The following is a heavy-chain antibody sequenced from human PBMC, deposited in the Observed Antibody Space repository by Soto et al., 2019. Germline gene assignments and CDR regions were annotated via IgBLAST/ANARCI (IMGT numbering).Heavy chain of an antibody. Sequence: QVQLVESGGGVVQPGRSLRLSCAASGFTFSSYGMHWVRQAPGKGLEWMAVISYDGSNKYYADSVKGRFTISRDNSKNTLYLQMNSLRAEDTAVYYCAKRAAAAGNWYFDLWGRGTLVTVSS. CDR1: GFTFSSYG. J-gene: IGHJ2*01. CDR3: AKRAAAAGNWYFDL. V-gene: IGHV3-30*18. CDR2: ISYDGSNK. D-gene: IGHD6-13*01.